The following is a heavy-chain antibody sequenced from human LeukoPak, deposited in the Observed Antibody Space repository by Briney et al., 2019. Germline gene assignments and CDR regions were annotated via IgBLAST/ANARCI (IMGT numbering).Heavy chain of an antibody. CDR2: ISIYNGKI. Sequence: GASVKVSCKASGYTFTSYGISWVRQAPGQGLEWMGWISIYNGKINYAQKFQGRVTMTTDTSTSTAYMELRSLRSDDTAVYYCARAGGTYYGIAFDIWGQGTMVTVSS. CDR1: GYTFTSYG. J-gene: IGHJ3*02. CDR3: ARAGGTYYGIAFDI. V-gene: IGHV1-18*01. D-gene: IGHD1-26*01.